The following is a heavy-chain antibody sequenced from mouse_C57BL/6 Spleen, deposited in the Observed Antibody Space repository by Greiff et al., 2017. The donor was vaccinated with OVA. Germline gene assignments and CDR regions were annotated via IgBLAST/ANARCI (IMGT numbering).Heavy chain of an antibody. Sequence: EVQLVESGGGLVKPGGSLKLSCAASGFTFSDYGMHWVRQAPEKGLEWVAYISSGSSTIYYADTVKGRFTISRDNAKNTLFLQMTSLRSEDTAMYYCARDFSLLYAMDYWGQGTSVTVSS. CDR1: GFTFSDYG. CDR2: ISSGSSTI. V-gene: IGHV5-17*01. CDR3: ARDFSLLYAMDY. D-gene: IGHD6-1*01. J-gene: IGHJ4*01.